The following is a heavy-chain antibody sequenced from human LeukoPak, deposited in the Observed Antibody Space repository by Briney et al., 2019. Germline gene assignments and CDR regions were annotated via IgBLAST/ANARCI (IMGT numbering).Heavy chain of an antibody. Sequence: GGSLRLSCAASGFTFSSYNMQWVRQAPSKGLEWVTFIGFDGKSKYYADSVKGRFTVSRDNSKNTLSLQMISLRAEDTAVYYCAKVPKSTGWTADFWGQGTLVTVSP. CDR3: AKVPKSTGWTADF. CDR1: GFTFSSYN. V-gene: IGHV3-30*02. D-gene: IGHD3-9*01. J-gene: IGHJ4*02. CDR2: IGFDGKSK.